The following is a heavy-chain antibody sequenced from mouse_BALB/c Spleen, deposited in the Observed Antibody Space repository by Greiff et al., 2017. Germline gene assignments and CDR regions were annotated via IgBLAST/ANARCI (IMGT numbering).Heavy chain of an antibody. Sequence: EVKLMESGPGLVKPSQSLSLTCTVTGYSITSDYAWNWIRQFPGNKLEWMGYISYSGSTSYNPSLKSRISITRDTSKNQFFLQLNSVTTEDTATYYCARKGGYDEGFAYWGQGTLVTVSA. CDR3: ARKGGYDEGFAY. D-gene: IGHD2-14*01. V-gene: IGHV3-2*02. J-gene: IGHJ3*01. CDR1: GYSITSDYA. CDR2: ISYSGST.